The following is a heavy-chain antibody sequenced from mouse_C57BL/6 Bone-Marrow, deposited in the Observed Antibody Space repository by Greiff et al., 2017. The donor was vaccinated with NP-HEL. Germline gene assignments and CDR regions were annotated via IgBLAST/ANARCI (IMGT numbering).Heavy chain of an antibody. Sequence: EVQVVESEGGLVQPGSSMKLSCTASGFTFSDYYMAWVRQVPEKGLEWVANINYDGSSTYYLDSLKSRFIISRDNAKNILYLQMSSLKSEDTATYYCARDRTTVVASYWYFDVWGTGTTVTVSS. J-gene: IGHJ1*03. CDR2: INYDGSST. CDR1: GFTFSDYY. D-gene: IGHD1-1*01. V-gene: IGHV5-16*01. CDR3: ARDRTTVVASYWYFDV.